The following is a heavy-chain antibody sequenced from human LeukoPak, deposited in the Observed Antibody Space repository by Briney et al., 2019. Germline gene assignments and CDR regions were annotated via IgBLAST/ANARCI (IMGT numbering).Heavy chain of an antibody. CDR3: ARSTVTFNWFDP. CDR1: GYTFTSYG. V-gene: IGHV1-69*13. CDR2: IIPIFGTA. Sequence: SVKVSCKASGYTFTSYGISWVRQAPGQGLEWMGGIIPIFGTANYAQKFQGRVTITADESTSTAYMELSSLRSEDTAVYYCARSTVTFNWFDPWGQGTLVTVSS. J-gene: IGHJ5*02. D-gene: IGHD4-17*01.